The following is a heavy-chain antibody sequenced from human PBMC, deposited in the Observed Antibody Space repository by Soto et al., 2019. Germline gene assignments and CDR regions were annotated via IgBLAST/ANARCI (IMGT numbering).Heavy chain of an antibody. Sequence: ASVKVSCTASGYTFKSYAMHWVRQAPGQRLEWMGWISAYNGNTNYAQKLQGRVTMTTDTSTSTAYMELRSLRSDDTAVYYCAREGYSYGYFDYWGQGTLVTVSS. J-gene: IGHJ4*02. CDR2: ISAYNGNT. CDR1: GYTFKSYA. CDR3: AREGYSYGYFDY. V-gene: IGHV1-18*01. D-gene: IGHD5-18*01.